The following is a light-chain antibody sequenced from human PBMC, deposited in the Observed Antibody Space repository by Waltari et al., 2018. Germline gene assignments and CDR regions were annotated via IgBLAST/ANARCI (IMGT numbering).Light chain of an antibody. CDR3: QQYYSTIFT. V-gene: IGKV3-20*01. Sequence: EIVLTQSPGTLSLSPGERATLSCRASQSVSSSYLAWYQQNPGQAPRLLIYGASSRATGIPDRFSGSGSGTDFTLTISRLEPEDFAVYYCQQYYSTIFTFGPGTKVDLK. CDR2: GAS. J-gene: IGKJ3*01. CDR1: QSVSSSY.